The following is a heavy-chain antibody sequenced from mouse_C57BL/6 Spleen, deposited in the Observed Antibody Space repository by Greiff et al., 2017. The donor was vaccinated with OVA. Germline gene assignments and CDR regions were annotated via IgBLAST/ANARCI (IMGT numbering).Heavy chain of an antibody. V-gene: IGHV5-9-1*02. D-gene: IGHD3-3*01. CDR1: GFTFSSYA. CDR2: ISSGGDYI. Sequence: EVQVVESGEGLVKPGGSLKLSCAASGFTFSSYAMSWVRQTPEKRLEWVAYISSGGDYIYYADTVKGRFTISRDNARNTLYLQMSSLKSEDTAMYYCTREGGTNGFDYWGQGTTLTVSS. J-gene: IGHJ2*01. CDR3: TREGGTNGFDY.